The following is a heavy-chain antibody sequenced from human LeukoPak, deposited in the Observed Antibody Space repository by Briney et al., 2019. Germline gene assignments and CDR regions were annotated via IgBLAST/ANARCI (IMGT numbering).Heavy chain of an antibody. D-gene: IGHD4-23*01. J-gene: IGHJ5*02. CDR2: IYHSGST. V-gene: IGHV4-30-2*01. CDR1: GVSISSGDYY. CDR3: ARGQAYGGNWFDP. Sequence: PSETLSLTCTVSGVSISSGDYYWSWIRQPPGKGLEWIGYIYHSGSTYYNPSLKSRVTISVDRSKNQFSLKLSSVTAADTAVYYCARGQAYGGNWFDPWGQGTLVTVSS.